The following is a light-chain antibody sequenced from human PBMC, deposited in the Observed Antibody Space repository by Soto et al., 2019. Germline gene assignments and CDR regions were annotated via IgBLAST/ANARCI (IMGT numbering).Light chain of an antibody. CDR3: RQYGDSPQT. J-gene: IGKJ1*01. CDR2: GAS. CDR1: QSVTSAH. V-gene: IGKV3-20*01. Sequence: EIVLTQSPGTLSLSPGERATLSCRASQSVTSAHLGWYRQKVGQPPRLLIYGASNRATGIPDRFSGSGSGTDFTLTISRLEPEDFAVYYCRQYGDSPQTFGQGTKVEI.